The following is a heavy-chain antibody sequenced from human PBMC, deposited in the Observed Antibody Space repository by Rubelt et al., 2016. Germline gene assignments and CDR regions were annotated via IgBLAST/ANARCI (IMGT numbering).Heavy chain of an antibody. CDR3: ARGWVEATVDY. J-gene: IGHJ4*02. CDR1: GGSFSGYY. Sequence: QVQLQQWGAGLLKPSETLSLTCAVYGGSFSGYYWSWIRQPPGKGLEWIGDINHSGSTNYNPSLKSRGTRSVDTSKNQFSLKLSSVTAADTAVYYCARGWVEATVDYWGQGTLVTVSS. D-gene: IGHD2-15*01. V-gene: IGHV4-34*01. CDR2: INHSGST.